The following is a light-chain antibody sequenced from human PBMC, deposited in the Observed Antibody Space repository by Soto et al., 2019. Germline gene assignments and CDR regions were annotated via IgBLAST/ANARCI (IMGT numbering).Light chain of an antibody. CDR1: QSVSSN. CDR2: AVS. J-gene: IGKJ1*01. Sequence: EIMMTQSPGTLSASPGERATLSCRASQSVSSNLAWYQQKPGQAPRLLIYAVSTRATGIPARFRGSGSGTEFTFTISSRQSEEVAVYYCQQYNKWPLTFGQGTKVEIK. CDR3: QQYNKWPLT. V-gene: IGKV3-15*01.